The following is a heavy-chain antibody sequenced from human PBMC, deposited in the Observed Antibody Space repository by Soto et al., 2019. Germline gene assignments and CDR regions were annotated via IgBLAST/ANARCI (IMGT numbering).Heavy chain of an antibody. CDR1: GGSISSYY. J-gene: IGHJ4*02. CDR2: IYYSGST. D-gene: IGHD4-17*01. Sequence: SETLSLTCTVSGGSISSYYWSWIRQPPGKGLEWIGYIYYSGSTNYNPSLKSRVTISVDTSKNQFSLKLSSVTAADTAVYYCARHDNGDYDFDYWGQGTLVTVSS. V-gene: IGHV4-59*08. CDR3: ARHDNGDYDFDY.